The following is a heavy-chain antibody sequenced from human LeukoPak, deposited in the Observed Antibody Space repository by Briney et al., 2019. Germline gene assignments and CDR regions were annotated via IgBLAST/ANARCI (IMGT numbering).Heavy chain of an antibody. CDR1: GGSISSYY. CDR3: ARLSGYMDV. V-gene: IGHV4-4*09. Sequence: SETLSLTCTVSGGSISSYYWSWIRQPPGKGLEWIGYIYTSGSTNYNPSLKSRVTISVDTSKNQFSLELSSATAADTAVYYCARLSGYMDVWGKGTTVTVSS. J-gene: IGHJ6*03. CDR2: IYTSGST. D-gene: IGHD3-10*01.